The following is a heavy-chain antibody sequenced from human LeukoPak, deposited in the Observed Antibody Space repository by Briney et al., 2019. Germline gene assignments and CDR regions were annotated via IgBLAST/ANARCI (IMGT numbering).Heavy chain of an antibody. CDR1: GFTFSSYS. V-gene: IGHV3-21*01. D-gene: IGHD2-8*01. CDR3: ARVWEGYCTNGVCYTFDY. J-gene: IGHJ4*02. Sequence: GGSLRLSCAASGFTFSSYSMNWVRQAPGKGLEWVSSISSSSSYIYYADSVKGRFTISRDNAKNSLYLQMNRLRAEDTAVYYCARVWEGYCTNGVCYTFDYWGQGTLVTVSS. CDR2: ISSSSSYI.